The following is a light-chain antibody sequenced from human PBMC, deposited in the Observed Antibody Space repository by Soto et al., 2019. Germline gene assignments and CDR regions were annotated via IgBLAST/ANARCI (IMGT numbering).Light chain of an antibody. CDR1: QSVRSTY. J-gene: IGKJ4*01. Sequence: EIVLTQSPGTLSLSPGERATLSCRASQSVRSTYLAWYQQKPGQAPRLLIYSASSRATGIPDRFSGSVSVTDFTIPISRLEPEDFAVYYWQKYGDSLTFGGGTKVEIK. CDR3: QKYGDSLT. CDR2: SAS. V-gene: IGKV3-20*01.